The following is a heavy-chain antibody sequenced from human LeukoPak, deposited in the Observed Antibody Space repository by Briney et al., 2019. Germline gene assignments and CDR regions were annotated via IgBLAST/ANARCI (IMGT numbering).Heavy chain of an antibody. CDR2: ISWNSGSI. J-gene: IGHJ4*02. CDR1: GFTFDDYA. CDR3: AKGGVVVVPAAEVDYFDY. V-gene: IGHV3-9*03. Sequence: GGSLRLSCAASGFTFDDYAMHWVRQAPGKGLEWVSGISWNSGSIGCADSVKGRFTISRDNAKNSLYLQMNSLRAEDMALYYCAKGGVVVVPAAEVDYFDYWGQGTLVTVSS. D-gene: IGHD2-2*01.